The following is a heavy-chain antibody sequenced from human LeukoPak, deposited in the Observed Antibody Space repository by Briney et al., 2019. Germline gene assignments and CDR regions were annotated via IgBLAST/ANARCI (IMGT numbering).Heavy chain of an antibody. CDR3: AREHDAFDI. V-gene: IGHV4-59*01. CDR2: IYYSGST. J-gene: IGHJ3*02. CDR1: GGSISSYY. Sequence: PSETLSLTCTVSGGSISSYYWSWIRQPPGKGLEWIGYIYYSGSTNYNPTLKSRVTISVDTSKNQFSLKLSSVTAADTAVYYCAREHDAFDIWGQGTMVTVSS.